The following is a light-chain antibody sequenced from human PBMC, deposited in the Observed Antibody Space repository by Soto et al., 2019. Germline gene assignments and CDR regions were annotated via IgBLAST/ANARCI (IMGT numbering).Light chain of an antibody. CDR2: AAS. V-gene: IGKV1-27*01. CDR1: QDISNY. J-gene: IGKJ4*01. CDR3: QKYNTAPLT. Sequence: DLQMTQSPSSLSASIGDRVTITCRASQDISNYLAWYQQKSGKVPELLIYAASTLQSGVPSRFTGSGSGTDFALTISSLQPEDVATYFCQKYNTAPLTFGGGTKVEI.